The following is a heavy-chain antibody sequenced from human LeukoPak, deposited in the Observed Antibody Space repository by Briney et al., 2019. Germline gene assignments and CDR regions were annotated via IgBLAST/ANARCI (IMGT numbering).Heavy chain of an antibody. CDR1: GFTFSSYA. Sequence: PGGSLRLSCAASGFTFSSYAMSWVRQAPEKGLEWVSTISGSGGGTYYADPVKGRFSISRDNAKNSVYLQMNSLRAEDTAVYYCARGPGRVAATATGSFDMWGQGTMVTVSS. V-gene: IGHV3-23*01. D-gene: IGHD6-13*01. J-gene: IGHJ3*02. CDR2: ISGSGGGT. CDR3: ARGPGRVAATATGSFDM.